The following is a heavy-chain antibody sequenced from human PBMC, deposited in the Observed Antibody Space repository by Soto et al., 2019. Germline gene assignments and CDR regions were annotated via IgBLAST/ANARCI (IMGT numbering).Heavy chain of an antibody. CDR3: ATVAYCGGDCYSGFGY. J-gene: IGHJ4*02. CDR2: FDPEDGET. CDR1: GYTLTELS. V-gene: IGHV1-24*01. Sequence: ASVKVSCKVSGYTLTELSMHWVRQAPGKGLEWMGVFDPEDGETIYAQKFQGRVTMTEDTSTDTAYMELSSLRSEDTAVYYCATVAYCGGDCYSGFGYWGQGTLVTVSS. D-gene: IGHD2-21*02.